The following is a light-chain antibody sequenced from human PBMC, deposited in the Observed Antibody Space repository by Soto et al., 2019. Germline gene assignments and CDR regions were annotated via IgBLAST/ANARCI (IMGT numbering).Light chain of an antibody. Sequence: QSALTQPASVSGSPGQSIPISCTGTSSDVGGYNYVSWYQPHPGKAPKLMIYDVSNRPSGVSNRFSGSKSGNTASLTISGLQAEDEADYYCSSYTSSTTVVFGGGTQLTVL. J-gene: IGLJ2*01. CDR3: SSYTSSTTVV. V-gene: IGLV2-14*01. CDR2: DVS. CDR1: SSDVGGYNY.